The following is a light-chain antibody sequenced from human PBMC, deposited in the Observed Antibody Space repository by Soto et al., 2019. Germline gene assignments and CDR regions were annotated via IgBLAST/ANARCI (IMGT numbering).Light chain of an antibody. CDR3: QQDGRSPWT. CDR1: QSVNSNY. Sequence: DIVLTQSPGTLSLSPGERATLSCRASQSVNSNYLAWYQQKPGQAPRLLIYGASNRATGVPARFSGSGSGTDFTLTISRLEPEDFAVYFCQQDGRSPWTFGQGTKVET. CDR2: GAS. V-gene: IGKV3-20*01. J-gene: IGKJ1*01.